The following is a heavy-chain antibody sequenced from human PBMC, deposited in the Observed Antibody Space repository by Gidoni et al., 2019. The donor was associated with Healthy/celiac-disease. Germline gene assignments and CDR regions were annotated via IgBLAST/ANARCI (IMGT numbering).Heavy chain of an antibody. CDR1: GFTFSSYS. D-gene: IGHD5-18*01. CDR2: ISSSSRYI. Sequence: EVQLVESGGGLVKPGGSLRLSCAASGFTFSSYSMNWVRQAPGKGLEWVSSISSSSRYIYYADSVKGRFTISRDNAKNSLYLQMNSLRAEDTAVYYCARDWARGYSYGYPTVFDYYYGMDVWGQGTTVTVSS. CDR3: ARDWARGYSYGYPTVFDYYYGMDV. J-gene: IGHJ6*02. V-gene: IGHV3-21*01.